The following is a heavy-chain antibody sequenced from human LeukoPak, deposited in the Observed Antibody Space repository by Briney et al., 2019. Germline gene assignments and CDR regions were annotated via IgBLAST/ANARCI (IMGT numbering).Heavy chain of an antibody. CDR1: GGSISSYY. V-gene: IGHV4-59*01. CDR2: IYYSGST. D-gene: IGHD1-26*01. Sequence: SETLSLTCTVSGGSISSYYWSWIRQPPGKGLEWIGYIYYSGSTNYNPSLKGRVTISVDTSKNQFSLKLSSVTAADTAVYYCARGQVGAPYYFDYWGQGTLVTVSS. CDR3: ARGQVGAPYYFDY. J-gene: IGHJ4*02.